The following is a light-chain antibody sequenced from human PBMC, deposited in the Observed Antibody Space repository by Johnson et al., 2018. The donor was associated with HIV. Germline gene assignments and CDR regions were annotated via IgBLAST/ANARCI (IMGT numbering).Light chain of an antibody. CDR1: SSTIGNNY. V-gene: IGLV1-51*02. J-gene: IGLJ1*01. CDR3: GTWDTSLSAGGV. Sequence: QSVLTQPPSVSAAPGQKVTISCSGSSSTIGNNYVSWYQVLPGAAPKLLIYKNNERPSGIPDRFSGSKSGTSATLGITGLQTGDEANYYCGTWDTSLSAGGVFGTGTKVTVL. CDR2: KNN.